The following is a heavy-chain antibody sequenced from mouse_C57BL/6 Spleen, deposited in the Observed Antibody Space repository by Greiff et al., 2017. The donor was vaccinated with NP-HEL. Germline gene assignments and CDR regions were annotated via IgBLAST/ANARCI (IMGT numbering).Heavy chain of an antibody. D-gene: IGHD1-2*01. V-gene: IGHV1-47*01. Sequence: VKLMESGAELVKPGASVKMSCKASGYTFTTYPIEWMKQNHGKSLEWIGNFHPYNDDTKYNEKFKGKATLTVEKSSSTVYLELSRLTSDDSAVYYCARGNYGYDAMDYWGQGTSVTVSS. CDR3: ARGNYGYDAMDY. CDR2: FHPYNDDT. CDR1: GYTFTTYP. J-gene: IGHJ4*01.